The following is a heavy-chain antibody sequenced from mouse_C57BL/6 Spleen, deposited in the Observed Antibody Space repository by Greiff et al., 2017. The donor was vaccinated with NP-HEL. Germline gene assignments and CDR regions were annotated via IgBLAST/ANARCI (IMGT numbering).Heavy chain of an antibody. Sequence: VQLQQPGAELVKPGASVKLSCKASGYTFTSYWMHWVKQRPGQGLEWIGMIHPNSGSTNYNEKFKSKATLTVDKSSSTAYMQLSSLTSEDSAVYYCASHHYYGSRGGFDYWGQGTTLTVSS. J-gene: IGHJ2*01. CDR3: ASHHYYGSRGGFDY. V-gene: IGHV1-64*01. D-gene: IGHD1-1*01. CDR1: GYTFTSYW. CDR2: IHPNSGST.